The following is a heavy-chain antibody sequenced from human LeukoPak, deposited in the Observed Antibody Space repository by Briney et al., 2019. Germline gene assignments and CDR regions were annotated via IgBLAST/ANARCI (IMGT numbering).Heavy chain of an antibody. CDR3: ARHRIVAAVGAFDY. Sequence: SETLSLTCTVSGASISDSDFFWAWVRQPPGKGLEWIGNIYYSGTTYYNPSLKSRVSVSMDTSKKQFSLKLRSMTAADTAVYYCARHRIVAAVGAFDYWGQGTLVTVSS. CDR1: GASISDSDFF. V-gene: IGHV4-39*01. D-gene: IGHD6-13*01. J-gene: IGHJ4*02. CDR2: IYYSGTT.